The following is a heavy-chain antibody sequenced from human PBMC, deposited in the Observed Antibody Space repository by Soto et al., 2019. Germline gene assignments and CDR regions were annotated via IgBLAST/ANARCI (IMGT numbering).Heavy chain of an antibody. D-gene: IGHD2-21*01. V-gene: IGHV4-38-2*02. J-gene: IGHJ4*02. CDR2: IYHSGTA. CDR1: GYPISSGYY. Sequence: SETLSLTCAVSGYPISSGYYWSGIWQPRGKGLEWIGSIYHSGTAYYNPSLSSRATISVDTSKNEFSLNLNSVTAADTAVYYCARDLGYCGGRPRYSGNWGQGTLVTVSS. CDR3: ARDLGYCGGRPRYSGN.